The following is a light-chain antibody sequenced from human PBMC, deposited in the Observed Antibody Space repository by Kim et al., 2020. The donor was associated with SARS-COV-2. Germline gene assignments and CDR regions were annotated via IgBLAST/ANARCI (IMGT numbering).Light chain of an antibody. CDR3: QQRYSWPVT. V-gene: IGKV3-11*01. Sequence: PGERAPLSCRASQSVRSQLAWYRQTPGQAPRLLMYDVSNRATGIPDRFSGSGSGTDFTLTISSLEPEDFALYYCQQRYSWPVTFGQGTKVDIK. CDR1: QSVRSQ. J-gene: IGKJ1*01. CDR2: DVS.